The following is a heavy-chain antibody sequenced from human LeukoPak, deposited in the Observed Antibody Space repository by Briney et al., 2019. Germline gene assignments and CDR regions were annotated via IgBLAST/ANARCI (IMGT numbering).Heavy chain of an antibody. J-gene: IGHJ4*02. D-gene: IGHD5-24*01. CDR2: ISYDGSNK. V-gene: IGHV3-30*18. CDR3: AKDGRDGYNFDY. Sequence: GGSLRLSCAASGFTFSSYGMHWVRQAPGKGLEWVAVISYDGSNKYYADSVKGRFTISRDSSKNTLYLQMNSLRAEDTAVYYCAKDGRDGYNFDYWGQGTLVTVSS. CDR1: GFTFSSYG.